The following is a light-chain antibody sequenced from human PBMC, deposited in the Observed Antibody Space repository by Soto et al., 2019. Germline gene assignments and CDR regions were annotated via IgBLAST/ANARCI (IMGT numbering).Light chain of an antibody. CDR2: GAS. J-gene: IGKJ1*01. Sequence: EIVMTQSPATLSVSPGERATLSCRASQSVSSNLAWYQQKPGQAPRLLIYGASTRATGIPARFSGSGSGTEFTLTISSLQSEYFAVYYCQQYNNWPPRAWTFGQGTKVEIK. CDR3: QQYNNWPPRAWT. CDR1: QSVSSN. V-gene: IGKV3-15*01.